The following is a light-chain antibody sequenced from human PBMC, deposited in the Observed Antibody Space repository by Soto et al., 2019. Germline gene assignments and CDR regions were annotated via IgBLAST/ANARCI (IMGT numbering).Light chain of an antibody. V-gene: IGKV1-39*01. CDR1: ETISTF. CDR3: QQSYSSSPIT. Sequence: DIQLTQSPSSLSASVGDRVTMTGRASETISTFLNWYQHKPGKAPRLLISAASRLQSGVPPRFSGSGSGTEFTLTINSLRPEDFASYYCQQSYSSSPITFGPGTRLEIK. CDR2: AAS. J-gene: IGKJ5*01.